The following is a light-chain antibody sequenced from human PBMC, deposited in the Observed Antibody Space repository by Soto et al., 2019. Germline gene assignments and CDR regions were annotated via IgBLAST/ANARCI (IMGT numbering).Light chain of an antibody. J-gene: IGLJ2*01. CDR3: AAKDDSLTGHVV. CDR1: SSNIGSNS. V-gene: IGLV1-47*01. Sequence: QSVLTQPPSASGTPGQRVTISCSGSSSNIGSNSVYWYQKLRGTAPKLLISGNNQRPSGVPDRFSGSKSDTSASLSISGLRSEDEAAYYCAAKDDSLTGHVVFGGGTNLTVL. CDR2: GNN.